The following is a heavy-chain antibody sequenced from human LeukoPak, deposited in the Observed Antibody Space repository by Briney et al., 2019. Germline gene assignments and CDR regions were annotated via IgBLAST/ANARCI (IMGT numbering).Heavy chain of an antibody. J-gene: IGHJ4*02. CDR1: GFTFSGYS. D-gene: IGHD3-9*01. V-gene: IGHV3-21*01. Sequence: GGSLRLSCAASGFTFSGYSMNWVRQVPGKGLEWVSSICSSSSSIYYADSVKGRFTISRDNAKNSLYLQMTSLRAEDTAVYYCARAITPAISFFDYWGQGTLVTVSS. CDR2: ICSSSSSI. CDR3: ARAITPAISFFDY.